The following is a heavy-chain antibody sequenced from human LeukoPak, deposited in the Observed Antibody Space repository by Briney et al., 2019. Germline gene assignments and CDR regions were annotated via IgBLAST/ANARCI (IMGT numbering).Heavy chain of an antibody. CDR1: GYTLTELS. CDR2: FDPEDGET. D-gene: IGHD5-18*01. J-gene: IGHJ4*02. Sequence: ASVKFSCKVSGYTLTELSMHCMRQAPGKGLEWMGGFDPEDGETIYAQKFQGRVTMTEDTSTDTAYMELSSLRSEDTAVYYCATGQLWLGSQFDYWGQGTLVTVSS. CDR3: ATGQLWLGSQFDY. V-gene: IGHV1-24*01.